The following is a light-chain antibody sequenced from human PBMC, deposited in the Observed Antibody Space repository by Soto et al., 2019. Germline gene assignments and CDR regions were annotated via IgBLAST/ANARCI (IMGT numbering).Light chain of an antibody. J-gene: IGLJ1*01. CDR2: DVG. CDR3: NSYRTVSTYV. Sequence: QSALTQPASVSGSPGQSITIACTGTSSDIGGYNFVSWYQQHPGKAPKLLIYDVGNRPSGVSNRFSGSKSGNTASLTISGLQAEDEAHYYCNSYRTVSTYVFGTATKLTVL. V-gene: IGLV2-14*01. CDR1: SSDIGGYNF.